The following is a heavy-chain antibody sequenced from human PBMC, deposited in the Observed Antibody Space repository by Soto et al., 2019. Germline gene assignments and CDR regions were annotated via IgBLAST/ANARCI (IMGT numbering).Heavy chain of an antibody. D-gene: IGHD2-2*01. CDR3: ARDFYPYCSSTSCYARYYFDY. CDR1: GFTFSSYG. Sequence: GESLKISCAASGFTFSSYGMHWVRQAPGKGLEWVAVIWYDGSNKYYADSVKGRFTISRDNSKNTLYLQMNSLRAEDTAVYYCARDFYPYCSSTSCYARYYFDYWGQGTLVTVSS. J-gene: IGHJ4*02. CDR2: IWYDGSNK. V-gene: IGHV3-33*01.